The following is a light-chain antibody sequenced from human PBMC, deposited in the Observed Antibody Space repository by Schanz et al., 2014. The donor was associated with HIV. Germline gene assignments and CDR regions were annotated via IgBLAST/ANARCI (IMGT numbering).Light chain of an antibody. CDR2: GVD. CDR3: CSYTSTSTRV. Sequence: QSALTQPASVSGSPGQSITISCTGSSTDVGGYDLVSWYQQHPGQVPKLMIYGVDKRPSGVSHRFSGAKSGNTASLTISGLQAEDEADYYCCSYTSTSTRVFGGGTKLTVL. J-gene: IGLJ3*02. CDR1: STDVGGYDL. V-gene: IGLV2-14*02.